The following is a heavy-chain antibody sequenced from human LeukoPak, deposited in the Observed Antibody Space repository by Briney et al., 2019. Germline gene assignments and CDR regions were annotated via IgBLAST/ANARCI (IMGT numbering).Heavy chain of an antibody. Sequence: PGGSLRLSCAASGFTFSNYYISWIRQAPGKGLEWVSYISGNGGTKYDADSVKGRFIMTRDSAKNSVYLQMTSLRVEDTAVYYCGRGIPVDYWGQGLLVTVSS. CDR3: GRGIPVDY. J-gene: IGHJ4*02. CDR2: ISGNGGTK. V-gene: IGHV3-11*01. CDR1: GFTFSNYY.